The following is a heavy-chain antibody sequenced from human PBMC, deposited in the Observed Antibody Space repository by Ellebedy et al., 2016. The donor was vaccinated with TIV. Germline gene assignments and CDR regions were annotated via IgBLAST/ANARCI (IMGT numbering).Heavy chain of an antibody. J-gene: IGHJ4*02. D-gene: IGHD6-13*01. CDR1: GGSISSYY. CDR3: AREPGIAAAGSRYYFDY. V-gene: IGHV4-4*07. CDR2: TYTSGST. Sequence: GSLRLXXTVSGGSISSYYWSWIRQPAGKGLEWIGRTYTSGSTNYNPSLKSRVTMSVDTSKNQFSLKLSSVTAADTAVYYCAREPGIAAAGSRYYFDYWGQGTLVTVSS.